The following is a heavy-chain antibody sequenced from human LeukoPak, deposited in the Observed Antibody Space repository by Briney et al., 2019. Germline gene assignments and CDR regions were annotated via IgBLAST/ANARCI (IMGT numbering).Heavy chain of an antibody. J-gene: IGHJ4*02. V-gene: IGHV3-23*01. D-gene: IGHD5-24*01. CDR1: GFTFSSYA. CDR2: ISGSGGST. CDR3: ARALDGYNLDY. Sequence: PGGSLRLSCAASGFTFSSYAMSWVRQAPGKGLEWVSAISGSGGSTYYADSVKGRFTISRDNAKNSLYLQMNSLRAEDTAVYYCARALDGYNLDYWGQGTLVTVSS.